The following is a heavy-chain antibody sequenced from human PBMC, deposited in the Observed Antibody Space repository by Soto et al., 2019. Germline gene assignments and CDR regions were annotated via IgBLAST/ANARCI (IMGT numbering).Heavy chain of an antibody. CDR3: ARGARRYDFWSGYSLRYYYYYGMDV. V-gene: IGHV4-34*01. D-gene: IGHD3-3*01. J-gene: IGHJ6*02. CDR2: INHSGST. Sequence: PSETLSLTCAVYGGSFSGYYWSWIRQPPGKGLEWIGEINHSGSTNYNPSLKSRVTISVDTSKNQFSLKLSSVTAADTAVYYCARGARRYDFWSGYSLRYYYYYGMDVWGQGTTVTVS. CDR1: GGSFSGYY.